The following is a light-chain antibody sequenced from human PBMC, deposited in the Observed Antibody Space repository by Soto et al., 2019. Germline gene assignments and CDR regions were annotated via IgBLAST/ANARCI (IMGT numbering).Light chain of an antibody. CDR1: QHVTTTY. CDR3: QQYDSSFT. Sequence: PGERATLSCTASQHVTTTYIAWYQQKFGQAPRLLIYGASTRATGTPDRFTGGGFGTDFTLTISRVEPEDFAVYYCQQYDSSFTVGGATMVEMK. V-gene: IGKV3-20*01. CDR2: GAS. J-gene: IGKJ4*01.